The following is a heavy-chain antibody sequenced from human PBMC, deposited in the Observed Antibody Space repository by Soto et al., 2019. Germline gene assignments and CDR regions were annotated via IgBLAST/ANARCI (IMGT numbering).Heavy chain of an antibody. CDR2: ISGSGGST. V-gene: IGHV3-23*01. CDR3: AKGGCSSTSCYTTEYGDSTDYFDY. J-gene: IGHJ4*02. Sequence: GGSLRLSCAASGFTFSSYAMSWVRQAPGKGLEWVSAISGSGGSTYYADSVKGRFTISRDNSKNTLYLQMNSLRAEDTAVYYCAKGGCSSTSCYTTEYGDSTDYFDYWGQGNLVTVSS. CDR1: GFTFSSYA. D-gene: IGHD2-2*02.